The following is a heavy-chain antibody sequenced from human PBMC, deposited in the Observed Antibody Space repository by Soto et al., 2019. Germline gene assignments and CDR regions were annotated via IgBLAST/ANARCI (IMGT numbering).Heavy chain of an antibody. V-gene: IGHV1-69*02. J-gene: IGHJ3*02. D-gene: IGHD2-21*01. CDR2: IIPMLGIR. CDR1: GGTFSTYS. Sequence: QVQLVQSGAEVKKPGSSVKVSCKDSGGTFSTYSMFWVRQAPGQGLEWMGRIIPMLGIRNYAQRFQDRVTMTAEQSTATAHMELSSLRSEDTALYYCTIGSWSGEVFDIWGQGTMVTVSS. CDR3: TIGSWSGEVFDI.